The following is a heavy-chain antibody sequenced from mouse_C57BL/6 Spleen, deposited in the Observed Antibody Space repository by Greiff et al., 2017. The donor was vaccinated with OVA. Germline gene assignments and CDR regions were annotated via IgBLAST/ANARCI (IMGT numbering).Heavy chain of an antibody. J-gene: IGHJ2*01. Sequence: EVMLVESGGGLVKPGGSLKLSCAASGFTFSDYGMHWVRQAPEKGLEWVAYISSGSSTIYYADTVKGRFTIYRDNAKNTLFLQMTSLRSEDTAMYYCAKRSSYPYYFDYWGQGTTLTVSS. CDR3: AKRSSYPYYFDY. V-gene: IGHV5-17*01. CDR1: GFTFSDYG. CDR2: ISSGSSTI. D-gene: IGHD1-1*01.